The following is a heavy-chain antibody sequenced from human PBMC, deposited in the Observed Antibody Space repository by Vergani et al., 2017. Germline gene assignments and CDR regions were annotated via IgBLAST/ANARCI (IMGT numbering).Heavy chain of an antibody. CDR2: IHTNGVI. D-gene: IGHD3/OR15-3a*01. J-gene: IGHJ5*02. CDR3: ARGGTRTDWFDP. CDR1: DGSFSSGSYY. V-gene: IGHV4-61*02. Sequence: QVQLQESGPGLVKPSQTLSLTCTVSDGSFSSGSYYWSWLRQPAGKRLEWIERIHTNGVIHYNPSLNGRVTIFVDKSKNLLSLGLNAVTAADTAVYYCARGGTRTDWFDPWGQGTLVTVSS.